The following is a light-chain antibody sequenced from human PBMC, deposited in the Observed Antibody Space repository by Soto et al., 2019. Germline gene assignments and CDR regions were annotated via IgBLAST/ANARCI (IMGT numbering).Light chain of an antibody. CDR1: QGISTL. CDR3: LQDYNYPLT. J-gene: IGKJ1*01. V-gene: IGKV1-6*01. Sequence: AIQLPQSPSSLSASVGDRVTITCRASQGISTLLAWYQQKPGKAPKVLIYESSLLQSGVPSRFSGSGSGPVFNLTISSLQPEEFATYYCLQDYNYPLTFGQGTKVDI. CDR2: ESS.